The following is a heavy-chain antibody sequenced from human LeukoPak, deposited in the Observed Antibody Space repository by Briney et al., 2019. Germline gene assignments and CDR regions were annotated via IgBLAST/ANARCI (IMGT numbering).Heavy chain of an antibody. Sequence: ASVKVSCKASGYTFTGYYMHWVRQAPGRGLEWMGWINPNSGGTNYAQKFQGRVTMTRDTSISTAYMELSRLRSDDTAVYYCATDYCSSTSCHVWGQGTLVTVSS. D-gene: IGHD2-2*01. CDR2: INPNSGGT. CDR1: GYTFTGYY. J-gene: IGHJ4*02. V-gene: IGHV1-2*02. CDR3: ATDYCSSTSCHV.